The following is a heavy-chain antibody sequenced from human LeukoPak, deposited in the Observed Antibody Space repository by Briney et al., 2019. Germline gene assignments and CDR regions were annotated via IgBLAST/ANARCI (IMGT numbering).Heavy chain of an antibody. J-gene: IGHJ4*02. V-gene: IGHV4-59*01. Sequence: RSETLSLTCTVSAGSISSYNWSWIRQPPGKGLEWIGYMSYTGSSNYNQSLISRVTISVDTSKNKISEKLKCMSAEDTAVDYCASSLLCFGESYFDYWGQGTLVTVSS. CDR2: MSYTGSS. D-gene: IGHD3-10*01. CDR3: ASSLLCFGESYFDY. CDR1: AGSISSYN.